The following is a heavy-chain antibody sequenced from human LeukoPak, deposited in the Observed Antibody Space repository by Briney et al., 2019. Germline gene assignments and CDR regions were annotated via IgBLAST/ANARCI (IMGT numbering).Heavy chain of an antibody. CDR1: GFTFSSYA. CDR3: AKDREKPSQFDY. J-gene: IGHJ4*02. CDR2: ISGSGDST. Sequence: GGSLRLSCAASGFTFSSYAMSWVRQAPGKGLEWVSAISGSGDSTYYADSVKGRFTISRDNSKNTLFLQMTSLRVEDTAVYYCAKDREKPSQFDYWGQGTLVTVSS. V-gene: IGHV3-23*01.